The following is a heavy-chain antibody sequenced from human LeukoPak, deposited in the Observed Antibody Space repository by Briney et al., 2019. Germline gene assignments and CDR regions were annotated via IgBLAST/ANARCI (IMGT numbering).Heavy chain of an antibody. Sequence: PGRALRLSCAASGFTFSNYAMHWVRQAPGKGLEGGAVISHDGSNKYYADSVKGRFTISRDNSRNTLYLQMNSLRAEDTAVYYCARGKAAVDYYYGMDVWGKGTTVTVSS. V-gene: IGHV3-30-3*01. CDR2: ISHDGSNK. J-gene: IGHJ6*04. CDR3: ARGKAAVDYYYGMDV. D-gene: IGHD6-13*01. CDR1: GFTFSNYA.